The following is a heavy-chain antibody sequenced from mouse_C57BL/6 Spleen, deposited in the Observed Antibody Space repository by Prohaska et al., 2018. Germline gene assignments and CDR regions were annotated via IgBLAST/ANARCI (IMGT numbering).Heavy chain of an antibody. Sequence: HEKSLEWIGYINPNNGGTSYNQKFKGKATLTVNKSSSTAYMELRSLTSEDSAVYYCARSIYYYGSSFNWDGYWGQGTTLTVSS. V-gene: IGHV1-22*01. D-gene: IGHD1-1*01. CDR2: INPNNGGT. CDR3: ARSIYYYGSSFNWDGY. J-gene: IGHJ2*01.